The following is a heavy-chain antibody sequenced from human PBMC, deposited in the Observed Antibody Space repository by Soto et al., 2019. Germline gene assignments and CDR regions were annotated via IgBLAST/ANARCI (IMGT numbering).Heavy chain of an antibody. CDR3: ATPGVTTGLRQNGAGYYFDY. D-gene: IGHD4-17*01. V-gene: IGHV3-11*01. Sequence: QVQLVESGGGLVKPGGSLRLSCAASGFTFSDYYMSWIRQAPGKGLEWVSYISSSGSTIYYADSVKGRFTISGDNAKNSLYLQMNSLRAEDTAVYYCATPGVTTGLRQNGAGYYFDYWGQGTLVTVSS. J-gene: IGHJ4*02. CDR1: GFTFSDYY. CDR2: ISSSGSTI.